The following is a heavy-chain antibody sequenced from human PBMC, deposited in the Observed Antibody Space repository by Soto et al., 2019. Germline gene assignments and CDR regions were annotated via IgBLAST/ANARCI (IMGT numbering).Heavy chain of an antibody. CDR2: ISAYNGNT. J-gene: IGHJ4*02. CDR1: GYTFTSYG. CDR3: ARSLAYCGGDCYSPVHYFDY. Sequence: ASVKVSCKASGYTFTSYGISWVRQAPGQGLEWMGWISAYNGNTNYAQKLQGRVTMTTDTSTSTAYMELRSLRSDDTAVYYCARSLAYCGGDCYSPVHYFDYWGQGTLVTVSS. D-gene: IGHD2-21*02. V-gene: IGHV1-18*01.